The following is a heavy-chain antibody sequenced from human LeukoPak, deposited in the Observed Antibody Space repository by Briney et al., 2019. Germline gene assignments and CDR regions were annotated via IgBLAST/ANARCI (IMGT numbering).Heavy chain of an antibody. J-gene: IGHJ4*02. CDR1: GYTFTGYY. D-gene: IGHD4-17*01. CDR3: ARGKVDGDDFDY. V-gene: IGHV1-2*02. Sequence: ASVKVSCKTSGYTFTGYYIHWVRQAPGQGLEWMGWINPNSGGTNYAQKFQGRVTMTRDTSIGTAYMELSSLRSDDTAVYYCARGKVDGDDFDYWGQGTLVTVSS. CDR2: INPNSGGT.